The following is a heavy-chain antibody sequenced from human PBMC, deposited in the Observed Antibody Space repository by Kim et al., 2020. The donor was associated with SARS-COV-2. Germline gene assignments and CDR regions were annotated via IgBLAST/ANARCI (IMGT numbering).Heavy chain of an antibody. Sequence: SETLSLTCTVSGGSISSSSYYWGWIRQPPGKGLEGIGSIYYSGSTYYNPSLKSRVTISVDTSKNQFSLKLSSVTAADTAVYYCARQMGITIFGVVIEDAFDIWGQGTMVTVSS. J-gene: IGHJ3*02. CDR2: IYYSGST. CDR3: ARQMGITIFGVVIEDAFDI. D-gene: IGHD3-3*01. V-gene: IGHV4-39*01. CDR1: GGSISSSSYY.